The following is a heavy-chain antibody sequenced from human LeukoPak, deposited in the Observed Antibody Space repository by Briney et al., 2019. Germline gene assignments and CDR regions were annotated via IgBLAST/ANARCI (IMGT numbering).Heavy chain of an antibody. CDR2: ISYDGSNT. Sequence: PGRSLRLSCAASGFTFSSYAMHWVRQAPGKGLEWVAAISYDGSNTYYADSVKGRFTISRDNSKNTLYLQMNSLRAEDTAVYHCARGYYDSSGYDAFDIWGQGTMVTVSS. V-gene: IGHV3-30-3*01. CDR1: GFTFSSYA. D-gene: IGHD3-22*01. CDR3: ARGYYDSSGYDAFDI. J-gene: IGHJ3*02.